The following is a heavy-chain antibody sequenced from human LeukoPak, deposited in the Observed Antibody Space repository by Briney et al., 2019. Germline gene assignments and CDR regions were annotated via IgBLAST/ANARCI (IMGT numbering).Heavy chain of an antibody. J-gene: IGHJ6*04. CDR1: GFTFTKYW. CDR2: INYDGSDK. D-gene: IGHD3-10*02. V-gene: IGHV3-7*01. CDR3: AELGITMIGGV. Sequence: PGGSLRLSCVASGFTFTKYWMGWVRQAPGKGLEWVANINYDGSDKYYVDSVKGRFTISRDNAKNSLSLQMNSLRAEDTAVYYCAELGITMIGGVWGKGTTVTISS.